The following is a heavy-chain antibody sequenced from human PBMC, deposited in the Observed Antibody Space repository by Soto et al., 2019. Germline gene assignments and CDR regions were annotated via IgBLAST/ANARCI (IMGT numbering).Heavy chain of an antibody. Sequence: GGSLRLSCAASGFTVSSNYMSWVRQAPGKGLEWVSVIYSGGSTYYADSVKGRFTISRDNSKNTLYLQMNSLRAEDTAVYYCGLDDFWSDHKIHWGQGTLVTVPS. CDR2: IYSGGST. J-gene: IGHJ4*02. D-gene: IGHD3-3*01. CDR1: GFTVSSNY. CDR3: GLDDFWSDHKIH. V-gene: IGHV3-66*01.